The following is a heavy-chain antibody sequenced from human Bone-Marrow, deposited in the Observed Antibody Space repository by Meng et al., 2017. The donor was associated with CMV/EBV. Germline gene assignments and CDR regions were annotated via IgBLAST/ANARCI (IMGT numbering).Heavy chain of an antibody. J-gene: IGHJ6*02. CDR2: MNPNSGNT. D-gene: IGHD2-2*01. Sequence: ASVKVSCKASGYTFTSYDINWVRQATGQGLEWMGWMNPNSGNTGYAQKFQGRVTMTRNTSISTAYMELRSLRSDDTAVYYCARDPLYQLPPIQNGMDVWGQGTTVTVSS. V-gene: IGHV1-8*01. CDR1: GYTFTSYD. CDR3: ARDPLYQLPPIQNGMDV.